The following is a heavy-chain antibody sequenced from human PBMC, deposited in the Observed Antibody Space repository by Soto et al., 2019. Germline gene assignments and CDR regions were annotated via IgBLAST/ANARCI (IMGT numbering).Heavy chain of an antibody. CDR1: GGTFSSYA. Sequence: QVQLVQSGAEVKKPGSSVKVSCKASGGTFSSYAISWVRQAPGQGLEWMGGIIPIFGTANYAQKFQGRVTITAXXSXSXAYMELSSLRSEDTAVYYCARLDYGENPYYDYGMDVWGQGTTVTVSS. V-gene: IGHV1-69*12. CDR2: IIPIFGTA. J-gene: IGHJ6*02. D-gene: IGHD4-17*01. CDR3: ARLDYGENPYYDYGMDV.